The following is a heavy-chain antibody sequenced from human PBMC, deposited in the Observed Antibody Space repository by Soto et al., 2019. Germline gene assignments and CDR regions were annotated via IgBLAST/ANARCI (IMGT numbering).Heavy chain of an antibody. V-gene: IGHV4-61*01. CDR2: IYYSGST. Sequence: QVQLQESGPGLVKPSETLSLTCTVSGGSVSSGSYYWSWIRQPPGKGLEWIGYIYYSGSTNYNPSLKSRVTISVDTSKNQFSQKLSSVTAADTAVYYCARGHYSGSYSDYWGQGTLVTVSS. CDR1: GGSVSSGSYY. CDR3: ARGHYSGSYSDY. J-gene: IGHJ4*02. D-gene: IGHD1-26*01.